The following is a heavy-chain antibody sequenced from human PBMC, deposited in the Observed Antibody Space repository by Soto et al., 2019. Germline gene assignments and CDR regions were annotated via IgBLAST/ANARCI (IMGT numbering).Heavy chain of an antibody. J-gene: IGHJ4*02. D-gene: IGHD3-10*01. CDR1: GGTFNSYT. CDR2: VNPIDGMS. Sequence: QVHLVQSGAEVKKPGSSVKVSCTASGGTFNSYTLNWVRQAPGQRLEWVGRVNPIDGMSTYATEFQGRVTMTAEKSTNTAYMGLTGMKSEDTAVYYCATSYGSGSTHFDSWGQGTLVTVSS. V-gene: IGHV1-69*02. CDR3: ATSYGSGSTHFDS.